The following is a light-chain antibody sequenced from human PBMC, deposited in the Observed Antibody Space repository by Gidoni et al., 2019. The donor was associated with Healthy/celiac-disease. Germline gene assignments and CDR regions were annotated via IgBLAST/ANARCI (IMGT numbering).Light chain of an antibody. CDR3: QQYDNLPFT. CDR2: DAS. J-gene: IGKJ3*01. CDR1: QDSSNY. V-gene: IGKV1-33*01. Sequence: DIQMPPSPSSLSASVGDRVTITCQASQDSSNYLNWYQQKPGKAPKLLIYDASNLETGVPSRFSGSGAGTDFTFTISSLQPEDIATYYCQQYDNLPFTFGPGTKVEIK.